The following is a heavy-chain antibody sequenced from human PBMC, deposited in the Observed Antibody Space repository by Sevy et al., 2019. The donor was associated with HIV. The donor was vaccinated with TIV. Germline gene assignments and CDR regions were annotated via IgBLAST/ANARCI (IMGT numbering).Heavy chain of an antibody. CDR1: GFIFSNYN. J-gene: IGHJ4*02. Sequence: GGSLRLSCAASGFIFSNYNMNWVRQAPGKGLEWVSYISSSSNDIYYADSVKGGFTISRENAKNSLYLQMNSLRAEDTAVYYCARKMELLVPDYWGQGTLVTVSS. D-gene: IGHD2-21*02. CDR2: ISSSSNDI. V-gene: IGHV3-21*01. CDR3: ARKMELLVPDY.